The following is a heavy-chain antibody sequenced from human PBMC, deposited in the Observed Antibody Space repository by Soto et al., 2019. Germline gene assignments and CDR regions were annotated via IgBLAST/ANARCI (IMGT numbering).Heavy chain of an antibody. Sequence: HPGGSLRLSCAASGFTFSSYWMSWVRQAPGKGLERVANIKQDGSEKYYVDSVKGRFTISRDNAKNSLYLQMNSLRAEDTAVYYCARDFKYQPNNRTYYYYYMDVWGKGTTVTVSS. CDR1: GFTFSSYW. CDR2: IKQDGSEK. J-gene: IGHJ6*03. CDR3: ARDFKYQPNNRTYYYYYMDV. V-gene: IGHV3-7*01. D-gene: IGHD2-2*01.